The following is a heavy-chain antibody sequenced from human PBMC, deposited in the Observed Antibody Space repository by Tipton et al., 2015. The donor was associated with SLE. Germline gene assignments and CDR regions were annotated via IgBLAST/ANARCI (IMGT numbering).Heavy chain of an antibody. V-gene: IGHV4-31*03. CDR1: GDSISSGGYY. Sequence: TLSLTCTVSGDSISSGGYYWSWIRQHPGKGLEYIGYIHYRRNTYYNPSLRSRVFISVDTSKNQFSLKLSSVTAADTAVYYCAGALDTTMGPFDYWGQGTLVTVSS. J-gene: IGHJ4*02. D-gene: IGHD5-18*01. CDR2: IHYRRNT. CDR3: AGALDTTMGPFDY.